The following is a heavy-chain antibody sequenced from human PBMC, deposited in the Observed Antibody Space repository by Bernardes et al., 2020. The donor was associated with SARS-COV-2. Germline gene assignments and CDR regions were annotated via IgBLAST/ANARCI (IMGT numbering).Heavy chain of an antibody. CDR1: GFTFSTYA. Sequence: GGSLRLSCAASGFTFSTYALTWVRQAPGKGLEWVSGISGSGDETYYADSVKGRFTISRDNSRNTLFLQMNGLRAEDTAVYYCANGTCVDDDCYVDYWGQGTLVTVSS. CDR2: ISGSGDET. J-gene: IGHJ4*02. CDR3: ANGTCVDDDCYVDY. V-gene: IGHV3-23*01. D-gene: IGHD2-21*02.